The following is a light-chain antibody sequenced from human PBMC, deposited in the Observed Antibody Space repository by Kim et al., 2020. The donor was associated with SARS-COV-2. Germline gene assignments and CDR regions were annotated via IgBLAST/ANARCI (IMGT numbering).Light chain of an antibody. Sequence: SVSPGDRVPRSCGAPQGVAANLAWYQQKPGQAPRLLIYSSSTRATGIPARFSGSGSGTDFTLTISSLQYEDFAVYFCQHYNSWPLSFGGGTKVEI. CDR1: QGVAAN. V-gene: IGKV3D-15*01. CDR2: SSS. J-gene: IGKJ4*01. CDR3: QHYNSWPLS.